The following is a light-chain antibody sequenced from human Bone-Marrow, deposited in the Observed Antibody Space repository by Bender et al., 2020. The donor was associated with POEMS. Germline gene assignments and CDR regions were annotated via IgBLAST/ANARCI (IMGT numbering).Light chain of an antibody. CDR3: CSYAGTNTWV. J-gene: IGLJ3*02. CDR1: TGDIGTYPL. V-gene: IGLV2-23*01. Sequence: QSVLTQPASVSASPGQSITISCTGTTGDIGTYPLVSWYQQHPGRAPKLMIYEGDKRPSGVSYRFPGSRSGKTASLTISGRQAEDEADYCCCSYAGTNTWVFGGGTKLTVL. CDR2: EGD.